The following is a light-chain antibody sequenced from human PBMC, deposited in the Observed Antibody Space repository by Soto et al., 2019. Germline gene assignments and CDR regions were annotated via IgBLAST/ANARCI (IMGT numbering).Light chain of an antibody. J-gene: IGKJ1*01. CDR2: KAF. Sequence: DIQMTQPPSTLSASVGDRVTITCRASQSISNCLAWYQQKPGKAPILLIYKAFTLESGVPARFSGGGSGTEFTLTISSLQPDDFATYYCQQYYDYSTFGQGTKVDVK. CDR3: QQYYDYST. CDR1: QSISNC. V-gene: IGKV1-5*03.